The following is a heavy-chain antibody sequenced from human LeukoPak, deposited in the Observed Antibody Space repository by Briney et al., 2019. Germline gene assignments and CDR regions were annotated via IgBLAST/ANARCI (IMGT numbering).Heavy chain of an antibody. Sequence: PSETLSLTCTVSGGSISSYYWSWIRQPPGKGLEWIGYIYYSGSTNYNPSLKSRVTISVDTSKNQFSLKLSSVTAADTAVYYCARQVVPAASPWFDPWGQGTLVTVSS. V-gene: IGHV4-59*01. CDR1: GGSISSYY. J-gene: IGHJ5*02. D-gene: IGHD2-2*01. CDR2: IYYSGST. CDR3: ARQVVPAASPWFDP.